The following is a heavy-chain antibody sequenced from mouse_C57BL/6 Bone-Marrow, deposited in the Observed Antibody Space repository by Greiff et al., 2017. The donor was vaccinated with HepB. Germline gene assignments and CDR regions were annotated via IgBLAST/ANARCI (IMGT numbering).Heavy chain of an antibody. Sequence: VQLQESGAELVRPGSSVKLSCKASGYTFTSYWMDWVKQRPGQGLEWIGNIYPSDSETHYNQKFKDKATLTVDKSSSTAYMQLSSLTSEDSAVYYCAIQGDYDYDRYFDYWGQGTTLTVSS. D-gene: IGHD2-4*01. V-gene: IGHV1-61*01. CDR2: IYPSDSET. CDR1: GYTFTSYW. J-gene: IGHJ2*01. CDR3: AIQGDYDYDRYFDY.